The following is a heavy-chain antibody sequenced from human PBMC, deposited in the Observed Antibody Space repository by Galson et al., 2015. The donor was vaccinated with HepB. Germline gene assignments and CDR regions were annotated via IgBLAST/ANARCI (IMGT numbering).Heavy chain of an antibody. V-gene: IGHV1-18*01. J-gene: IGHJ5*02. CDR1: GYSFTTYG. Sequence: QSGAEVKKPGESLKISCKASGYSFTTYGISWVRQAPGQGLEWMGWISAYNGNTNYAQKLQGRVTMTTDTPTSTAYMELRSLRSDDTAVYHCARGGSGTHWFDPWGQGTLVTVSS. D-gene: IGHD3-10*01. CDR3: ARGGSGTHWFDP. CDR2: ISAYNGNT.